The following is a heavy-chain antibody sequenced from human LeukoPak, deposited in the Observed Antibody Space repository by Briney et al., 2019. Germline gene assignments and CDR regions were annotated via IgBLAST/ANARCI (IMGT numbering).Heavy chain of an antibody. CDR2: IYSDGTT. CDR1: GLSFISNF. J-gene: IGHJ4*02. CDR3: ARAGSGWYREQGYFDY. Sequence: GGSLRLSCAASGLSFISNFITWVRQAPGKGPEWVSVIYSDGTTYYADSLKGRFTTSRDTSKNTVFLQMSSLRDEDTAVYYCARAGSGWYREQGYFDYWGQGTLVTVSS. V-gene: IGHV3-53*01. D-gene: IGHD6-19*01.